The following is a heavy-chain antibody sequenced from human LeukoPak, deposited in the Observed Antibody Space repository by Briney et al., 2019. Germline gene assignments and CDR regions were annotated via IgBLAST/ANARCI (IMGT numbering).Heavy chain of an antibody. CDR3: ARGPPNWGYDY. D-gene: IGHD7-27*01. V-gene: IGHV1-8*01. Sequence: ASVTVSCTASGYTFTSYDFNWVRQATGQRPEWMGWMSPNSGDTGYAQKFQDRVTMTRNTSISTAYMELSSLRSDDTAVYYCARGPPNWGYDYWGPGTLVTVSS. CDR1: GYTFTSYD. CDR2: MSPNSGDT. J-gene: IGHJ4*02.